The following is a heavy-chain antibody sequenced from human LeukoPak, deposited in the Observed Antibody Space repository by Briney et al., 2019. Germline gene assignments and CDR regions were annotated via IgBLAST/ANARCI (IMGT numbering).Heavy chain of an antibody. CDR3: ARGGYSSGWSVFDY. D-gene: IGHD6-19*01. CDR2: INPNSGGT. CDR1: GYTFTGYY. J-gene: IGHJ4*02. Sequence: ASMKVSCKASGYTFTGYYMHWVRQAPGQGLERMGWINPNSGGTNYAQKFQGWVTMTRDTSISTAYMELSRLRSDDTAVYYCARGGYSSGWSVFDYWGQGTLVTVSS. V-gene: IGHV1-2*04.